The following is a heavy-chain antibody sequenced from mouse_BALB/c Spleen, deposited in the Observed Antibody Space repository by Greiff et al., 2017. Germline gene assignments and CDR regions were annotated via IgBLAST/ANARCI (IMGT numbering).Heavy chain of an antibody. V-gene: IGHV1-7*01. CDR2: INPSTGYT. Sequence: VQLQQSGAELAKPGASVKMSCTASGYTFTSYWMHWVKQRPGQGLEWIGYINPSTGYTEYNQKFKDKATLTADKSSSTAYMQLSSLTSEDSAVYYCARAYYGNYGAMDYWGQGTSVTVSS. J-gene: IGHJ4*01. D-gene: IGHD2-10*01. CDR3: ARAYYGNYGAMDY. CDR1: GYTFTSYW.